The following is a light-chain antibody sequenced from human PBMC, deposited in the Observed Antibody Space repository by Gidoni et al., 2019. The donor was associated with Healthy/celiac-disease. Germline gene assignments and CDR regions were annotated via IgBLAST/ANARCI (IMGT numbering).Light chain of an antibody. Sequence: SSLSASVGDRVTITCRASQGISNSLAWYQQKPGKAPKLLLYAASRLESGVPSRFSGSGSGTDYTLTISSLQPEDFATYYCQQYYSTPYTFGQGTKLEMK. CDR3: QQYYSTPYT. J-gene: IGKJ2*01. CDR1: QGISNS. V-gene: IGKV1-NL1*01. CDR2: AAS.